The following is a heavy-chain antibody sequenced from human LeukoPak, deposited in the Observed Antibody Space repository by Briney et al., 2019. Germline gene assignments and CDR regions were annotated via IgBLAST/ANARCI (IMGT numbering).Heavy chain of an antibody. Sequence: SVKVSCKASGGTFSSYAISWVRQAPGQGLEWMGRIIPILGIANYAQKFQGRVTITADKSTSTAYMELSSLRSEDTAVYYCATIVATRFFCYYGMDVWGQGTTVTVSS. CDR1: GGTFSSYA. CDR2: IIPILGIA. V-gene: IGHV1-69*04. J-gene: IGHJ6*02. D-gene: IGHD5-12*01. CDR3: ATIVATRFFCYYGMDV.